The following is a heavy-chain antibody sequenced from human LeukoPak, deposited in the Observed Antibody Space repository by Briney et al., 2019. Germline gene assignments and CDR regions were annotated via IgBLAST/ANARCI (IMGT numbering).Heavy chain of an antibody. J-gene: IGHJ3*02. CDR3: ARESLERRGAFDI. Sequence: PSETLSLTCTVSGGSISSYYWSWIRQPPGKGLEWIGYIYYSGSTNYNPSLKSRVTISVDTSENQFSLKLNSVTAADTAVYYCARESLERRGAFDIWGQGTMVTVSS. V-gene: IGHV4-59*01. D-gene: IGHD1-1*01. CDR2: IYYSGST. CDR1: GGSISSYY.